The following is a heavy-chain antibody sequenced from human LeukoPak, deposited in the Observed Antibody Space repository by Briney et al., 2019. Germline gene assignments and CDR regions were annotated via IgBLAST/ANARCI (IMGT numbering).Heavy chain of an antibody. CDR3: AKDRPYITSWYGCSTP. CDR2: ISGNGVST. V-gene: IGHV3-64*01. CDR1: GFTFSSYA. D-gene: IGHD6-13*01. Sequence: GGSLRLSCAASGFTFSSYAMHWVRQAPGKGLEYVSAISGNGVSTYYANSVKGRFTISRDNSKNMLYLQMGSLRGEDMAVYYCAKDRPYITSWYGCSTPWGQGTLVTVSS. J-gene: IGHJ5*02.